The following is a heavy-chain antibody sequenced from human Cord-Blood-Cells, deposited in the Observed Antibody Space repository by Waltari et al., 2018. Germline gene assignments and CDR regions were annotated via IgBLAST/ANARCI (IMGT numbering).Heavy chain of an antibody. D-gene: IGHD2-2*01. Sequence: QVQLVQSGAEVKKPGASVKVSCKASGYTFTGYYMHWVRQAPGQGLEWMGRINPNSGGTNYAQKFQGRVTMTRDTSISTAYMELSRRRSEDTAVYYCARDQSDCSSTSGYRYYYYGMDVWGQGTTVTVSS. J-gene: IGHJ6*02. CDR2: INPNSGGT. CDR3: ARDQSDCSSTSGYRYYYYGMDV. V-gene: IGHV1-2*06. CDR1: GYTFTGYY.